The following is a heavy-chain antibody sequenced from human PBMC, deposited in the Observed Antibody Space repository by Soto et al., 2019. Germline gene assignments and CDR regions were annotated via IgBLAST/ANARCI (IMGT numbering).Heavy chain of an antibody. CDR2: IYYSGST. D-gene: IGHD6-19*01. CDR1: GGSISSSSYY. V-gene: IGHV4-39*01. CDR3: ARLSSGWEPKDDY. Sequence: QLQLQESGPGLVKPSETLSLTCTVSGGSISSSSYYWGWIRQPPGKGLEWIGSIYYSGSTYYNPYLKSRVTISVDTSKNQFTLKLSSVTAADTAVYYCARLSSGWEPKDDYWGQGTLVTVSS. J-gene: IGHJ4*02.